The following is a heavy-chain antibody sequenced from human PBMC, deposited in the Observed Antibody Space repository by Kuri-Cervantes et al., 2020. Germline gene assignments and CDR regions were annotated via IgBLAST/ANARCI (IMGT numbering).Heavy chain of an antibody. CDR1: GFTFSSYA. J-gene: IGHJ6*03. D-gene: IGHD2-8*01. V-gene: IGHV3-64*02. Sequence: GESLKISCAASGFTFSSYAMHWVRQAPGKGLEYVSAISSNGGSTYYADSVKGRFTISRDNSKNTLYLQMGSLRAEDMAVYYCARGWHYCTNGVCYNYYYYYMDVWAKGPRSPSP. CDR2: ISSNGGST. CDR3: ARGWHYCTNGVCYNYYYYYMDV.